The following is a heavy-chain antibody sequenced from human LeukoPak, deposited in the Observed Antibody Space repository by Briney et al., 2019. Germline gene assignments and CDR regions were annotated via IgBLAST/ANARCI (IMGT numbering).Heavy chain of an antibody. CDR2: ISWNSGSI. D-gene: IGHD5-12*01. J-gene: IGHJ4*02. CDR1: GFPFDDYA. V-gene: IGHV3-9*01. Sequence: PGGSLRLSCAAPGFPFDDYAMHWVRQAQGKGLEGASGISWNSGSIGYAASVKGRFTISRDNAKNSLYLQMNSLRAEDTALYYCAKSDGYNSGVKDYWGQGTLVTVSS. CDR3: AKSDGYNSGVKDY.